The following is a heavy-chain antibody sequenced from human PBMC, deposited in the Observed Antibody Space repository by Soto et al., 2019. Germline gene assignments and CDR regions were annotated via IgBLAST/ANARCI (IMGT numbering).Heavy chain of an antibody. Sequence: QVQLVESGGGVVQPGRSLRLSCAASGFTFSSYGMHWVRQAPGKGLEWVAVIWYDGSNKYYADSVKGRFTISRDNSKNTLYLQMNSLRAEDTAVYYCARDRAPGSLKPYYYGMDVWGQGTTVTVSS. CDR2: IWYDGSNK. CDR1: GFTFSSYG. V-gene: IGHV3-33*01. J-gene: IGHJ6*02. CDR3: ARDRAPGSLKPYYYGMDV.